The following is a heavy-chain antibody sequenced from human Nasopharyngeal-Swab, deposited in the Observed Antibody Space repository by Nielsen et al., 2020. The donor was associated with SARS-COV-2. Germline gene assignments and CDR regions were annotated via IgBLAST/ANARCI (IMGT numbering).Heavy chain of an antibody. D-gene: IGHD6-13*01. CDR3: ARSTSSSWYRPLDY. Sequence: LSLTCGGSGFTFSDYWMSWIRQAPGKGLEWVSYISSSSYTDYADSVKGRFTISRDNAKNSLYLQMDNLGAEDTAVYYCARSTSSSWYRPLDYWGQGTLV. CDR2: ISSSSYT. V-gene: IGHV3-11*03. J-gene: IGHJ4*02. CDR1: GFTFSDYW.